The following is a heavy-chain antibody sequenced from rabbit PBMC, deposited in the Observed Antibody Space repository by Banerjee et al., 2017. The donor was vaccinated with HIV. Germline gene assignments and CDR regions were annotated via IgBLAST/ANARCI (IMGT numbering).Heavy chain of an antibody. V-gene: IGHV1S45*01. CDR2: INTISGDT. Sequence: QEQLVESGGGLVQPGASLTLTCTASGFTLSNYWMCWVRQAPGKGLEWIACINTISGDTVYATWAKGRFTISKASWTTVTLQMTSLTAADTASYFCARDLAGVIGWNFNLWGPGTLVTVS. CDR1: GFTLSNYW. J-gene: IGHJ4*01. D-gene: IGHD4-1*01. CDR3: ARDLAGVIGWNFNL.